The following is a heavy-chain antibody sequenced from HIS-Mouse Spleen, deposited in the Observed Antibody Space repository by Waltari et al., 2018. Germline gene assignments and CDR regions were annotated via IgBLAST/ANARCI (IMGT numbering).Heavy chain of an antibody. V-gene: IGHV4-39*07. CDR2: ISYSGRT. J-gene: IGHJ2*01. Sequence: QLQLQESGPGLVKPSETLSLTCTVSGGSISSSSYYWGWIRQPPGKGLEWIGGISYSGRTYYNPSRKSRVTISVDTSKNQFSLKLSSVTAADTAVYYCAREIPYSSSWYDWYFDLWGRGTLVTVSA. CDR1: GGSISSSSYY. D-gene: IGHD6-13*01. CDR3: AREIPYSSSWYDWYFDL.